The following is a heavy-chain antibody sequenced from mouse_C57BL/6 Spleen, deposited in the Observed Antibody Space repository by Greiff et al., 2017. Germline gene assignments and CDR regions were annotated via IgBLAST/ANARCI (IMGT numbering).Heavy chain of an antibody. CDR1: GYSITSGYY. CDR2: ISYDGSN. V-gene: IGHV3-6*01. D-gene: IGHD2-1*01. J-gene: IGHJ3*01. Sequence: EVQLQQSGPGLVKPSQSLSLTCSVTGYSITSGYYWNWIRQFPGNKLEWMGYISYDGSNNYNPSLKNRISITRDTSKNQFFLKLNSVTTKDTATYYCARGGSWDGNYGVFAYWGQGTLVTVSA. CDR3: ARGGSWDGNYGVFAY.